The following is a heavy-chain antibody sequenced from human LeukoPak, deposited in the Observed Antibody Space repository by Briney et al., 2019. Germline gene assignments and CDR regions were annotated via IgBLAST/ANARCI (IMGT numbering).Heavy chain of an antibody. D-gene: IGHD6-13*01. V-gene: IGHV3-11*01. CDR3: ARDHTGSSWRSAFDI. CDR1: GFTFRDYY. J-gene: IGHJ3*02. Sequence: GGSLRLSCTASGFTFRDYYMTWIRQAPGKGLEWVSYISSSGSTIYYADSVKGRFTISRDNAKNSLYLQMNSLRAEDTAVYYCARDHTGSSWRSAFDIWGQGTMVTVSS. CDR2: ISSSGSTI.